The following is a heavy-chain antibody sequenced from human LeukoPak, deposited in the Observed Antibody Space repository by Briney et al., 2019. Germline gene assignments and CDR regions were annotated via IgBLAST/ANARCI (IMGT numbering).Heavy chain of an antibody. Sequence: ASVKVSCKASGGTFSSYAISWVRQAPGQGLEWMGRIIPILGIANYAQKFQGRVTITADKSTSTAYMELSSLRSEDTAVYYCARAGGDYGWFDPWGQGTLVTVSS. V-gene: IGHV1-69*04. J-gene: IGHJ5*02. D-gene: IGHD4-17*01. CDR2: IIPILGIA. CDR1: GGTFSSYA. CDR3: ARAGGDYGWFDP.